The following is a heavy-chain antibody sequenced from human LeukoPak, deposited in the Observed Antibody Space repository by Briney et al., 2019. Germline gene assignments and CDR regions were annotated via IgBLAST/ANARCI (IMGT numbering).Heavy chain of an antibody. CDR1: GGSFSGYY. J-gene: IGHJ5*02. Sequence: SETLSLTCAVYGGSFSGYYWSWIRQPPGKGLEWIGEINHSGSTNYNPSLKSRVTMSVDTSKNQFSLKLSSVTAADTAVYYCARDHGDYGGNWFDPWGQGTLVTVSS. V-gene: IGHV4-34*01. D-gene: IGHD4-17*01. CDR2: INHSGST. CDR3: ARDHGDYGGNWFDP.